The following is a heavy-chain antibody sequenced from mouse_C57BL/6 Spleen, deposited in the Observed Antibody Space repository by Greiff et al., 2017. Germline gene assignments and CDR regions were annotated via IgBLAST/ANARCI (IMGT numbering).Heavy chain of an antibody. J-gene: IGHJ2*01. Sequence: QVQLQQSGAELVKPGASVKISCKASGYAFSSYWMNWVKQRPGKGLEWIGQIYPGDGDTNYNGKLKGKATLTADKSSSTAYMQLSSLTSEDSAVYFCAREGYDGEGFDYWGQCTTLTVSS. V-gene: IGHV1-80*01. CDR3: AREGYDGEGFDY. CDR2: IYPGDGDT. D-gene: IGHD2-2*01. CDR1: GYAFSSYW.